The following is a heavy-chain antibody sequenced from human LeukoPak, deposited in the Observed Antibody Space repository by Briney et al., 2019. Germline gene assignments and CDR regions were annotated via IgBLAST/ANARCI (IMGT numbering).Heavy chain of an antibody. Sequence: SETLSLTCAVSGYSISSGYYWGWIRPPPGKGLEWIGIIYYSGSTYYNPSLKSRVTISVDTSKNQFSLKLSSVTAADTAVYYCARGSYDFWSGYSQGSYFDYWGQGTLVTVSS. D-gene: IGHD3-3*01. V-gene: IGHV4-38-2*01. CDR1: GYSISSGYY. J-gene: IGHJ4*02. CDR2: IYYSGST. CDR3: ARGSYDFWSGYSQGSYFDY.